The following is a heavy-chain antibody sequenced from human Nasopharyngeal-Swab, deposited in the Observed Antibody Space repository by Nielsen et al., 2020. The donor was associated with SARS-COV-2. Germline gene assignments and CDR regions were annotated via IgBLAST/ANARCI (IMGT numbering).Heavy chain of an antibody. D-gene: IGHD2-2*01. Sequence: VRQAPGKRLEWVAVISYDGSNKYYADSVKGRFTISRDNSKNTLYLQMNSLRAEDTAVYYCAKGGLFYCSSTSCYGFDYWGQGTLVTVSS. CDR3: AKGGLFYCSSTSCYGFDY. J-gene: IGHJ4*02. CDR2: ISYDGSNK. V-gene: IGHV3-30*18.